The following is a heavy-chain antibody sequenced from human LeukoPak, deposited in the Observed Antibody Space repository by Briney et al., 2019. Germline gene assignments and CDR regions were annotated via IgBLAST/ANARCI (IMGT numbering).Heavy chain of an antibody. V-gene: IGHV3-23*01. J-gene: IGHJ4*02. CDR2: ISGDGGGT. CDR1: GFTFSSYA. Sequence: GGSLRLSCAASGFTFSSYAMSWVRQLPGKGLEWVSTISGDGGGTFYADSVKGRFIISRDNSKKTLYLQMNSLRAEDTAVYFCAKDLSFYYYDGSGDRWGQGTLVTVSS. D-gene: IGHD3-22*01. CDR3: AKDLSFYYYDGSGDR.